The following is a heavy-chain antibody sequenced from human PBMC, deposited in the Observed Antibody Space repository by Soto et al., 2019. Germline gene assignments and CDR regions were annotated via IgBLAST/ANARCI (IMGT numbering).Heavy chain of an antibody. CDR3: ARDYSAYSGEDWRDYDYYCYGLDV. CDR2: IIPIFGTA. V-gene: IGHV1-69*13. CDR1: GGTFSSYA. D-gene: IGHD5-12*01. Sequence: ASVKVSCKASGGTFSSYAISWVRQAPGQGLEWMGGIIPIFGTANYAQKFQGRVTITADESTSTALMELSSLRSEDTAVYYCARDYSAYSGEDWRDYDYYCYGLDVWGQGTKVTVSS. J-gene: IGHJ6*02.